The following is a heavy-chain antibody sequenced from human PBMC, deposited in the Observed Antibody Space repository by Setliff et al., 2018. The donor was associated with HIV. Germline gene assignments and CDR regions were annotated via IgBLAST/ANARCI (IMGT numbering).Heavy chain of an antibody. D-gene: IGHD3-16*01. CDR3: AKVFAYGIDGFDI. V-gene: IGHV3-30*02. J-gene: IGHJ3*02. Sequence: GGSLRLSCIASGFTFSAHGMHWVRQAPGKGLEWVAFINYDVSYERYADSVKDRVTISRDNSKDTLYLQMNSLREEDTAVYYCAKVFAYGIDGFDIWGQGTMVTVSS. CDR1: GFTFSAHG. CDR2: INYDVSYE.